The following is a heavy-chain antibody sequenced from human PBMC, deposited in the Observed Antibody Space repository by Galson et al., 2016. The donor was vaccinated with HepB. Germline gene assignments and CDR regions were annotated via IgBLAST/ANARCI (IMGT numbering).Heavy chain of an antibody. CDR2: VEQDGSEK. CDR3: GRAQWIPARRAAYFDY. V-gene: IGHV3-7*04. CDR1: GFPLSSFW. J-gene: IGHJ4*02. Sequence: SLRLSCAASGFPLSSFWMNWVRQAPGKGLQWVANVEQDGSEKYHAEAVKGRFTISRDNARNSMFLQMNSLRPDDTAVYYCGRAQWIPARRAAYFDYWGQGILVTVSS. D-gene: IGHD5-18*01.